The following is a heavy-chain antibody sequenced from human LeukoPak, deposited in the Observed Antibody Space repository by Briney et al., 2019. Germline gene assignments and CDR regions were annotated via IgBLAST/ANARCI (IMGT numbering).Heavy chain of an antibody. CDR2: INHSGST. CDR3: ARGRASMVRGVIGFDY. D-gene: IGHD3-10*01. Sequence: SETLSLTCAVYGGSFSGYYWSWIRQPPGKGLEWIGEINHSGSTNYNPSLKSRVTISVDTSKNQFSLKLSSVTAADTAVYYCARGRASMVRGVIGFDYWSQGTLVTVSS. V-gene: IGHV4-34*01. J-gene: IGHJ4*02. CDR1: GGSFSGYY.